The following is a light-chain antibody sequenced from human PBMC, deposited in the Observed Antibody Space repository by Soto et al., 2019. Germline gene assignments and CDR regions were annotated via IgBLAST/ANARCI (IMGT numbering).Light chain of an antibody. CDR1: TSDVGGYNF. Sequence: QSVLTQPASVSGSLGQSITISCTGTTSDVGGYNFVSWYQHHPGKAPKIMIYEVSNRPSGVSNRFSGSKSGNTASLTISGLQSEDEADYYCSSYTSISTLVVGTGTKVTVL. CDR2: EVS. CDR3: SSYTSISTLV. J-gene: IGLJ1*01. V-gene: IGLV2-14*01.